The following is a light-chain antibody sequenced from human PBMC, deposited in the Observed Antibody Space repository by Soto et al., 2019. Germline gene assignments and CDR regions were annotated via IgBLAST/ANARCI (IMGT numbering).Light chain of an antibody. Sequence: DIVMTQSPDSLAVSLGERATINCKSSQSVLYTSYNKNLLAWYQQKPGQPPKLLIYWASTRESGVPDRFSGSGSGTDFALNISSLQAEDVAVYYCQQYSDSPPLFTVGHGTKVNI. CDR2: WAS. V-gene: IGKV4-1*01. CDR3: QQYSDSPPLFT. CDR1: QSVLYTSYNKNL. J-gene: IGKJ3*01.